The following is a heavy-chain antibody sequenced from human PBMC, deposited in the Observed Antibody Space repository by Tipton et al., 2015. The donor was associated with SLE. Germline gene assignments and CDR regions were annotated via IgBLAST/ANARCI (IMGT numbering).Heavy chain of an antibody. Sequence: SLRLSCAASGFTVSSNYMSWVRQAPGKGLEWVSVIYSGGSTYYADSVKGRFTISRDNSKNTLYLQMNSLRAEDTAVYYCAKDTGFEVVTAPDYWGQGTLVTVSS. CDR2: IYSGGST. CDR3: AKDTGFEVVTAPDY. D-gene: IGHD2-21*02. CDR1: GFTVSSNY. V-gene: IGHV3-53*05. J-gene: IGHJ4*02.